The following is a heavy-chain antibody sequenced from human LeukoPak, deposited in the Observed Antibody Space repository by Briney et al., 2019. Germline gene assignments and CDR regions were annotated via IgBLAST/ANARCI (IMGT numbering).Heavy chain of an antibody. V-gene: IGHV1-46*01. CDR3: ARDRSRISLIFGVVHDAFDI. D-gene: IGHD3-3*01. J-gene: IGHJ3*02. CDR1: GYTFTSYY. Sequence: ASVKVSCKASGYTFTSYYMHWVRQAPGQGLEWMGIINPSGGSTSYAQKFQGRVPMTRDTSTSTVYMELSSLRSEDTAVYYCARDRSRISLIFGVVHDAFDIWGQGTMVTASS. CDR2: INPSGGST.